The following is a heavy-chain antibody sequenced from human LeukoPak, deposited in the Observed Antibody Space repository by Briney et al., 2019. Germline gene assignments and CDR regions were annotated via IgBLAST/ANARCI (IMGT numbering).Heavy chain of an antibody. Sequence: PGGSLRLSCAASGFTFDDYGMNWVRQAPGKGLEWVSVINWNGDSTGYADSVKGRFTISRDNAKNSLYLQMNSLRAEDTALYYCARSYTGNYYYYYWGQGSLVTVSS. J-gene: IGHJ4*02. D-gene: IGHD1-26*01. CDR3: ARSYTGNYYYYY. V-gene: IGHV3-20*04. CDR1: GFTFDDYG. CDR2: INWNGDST.